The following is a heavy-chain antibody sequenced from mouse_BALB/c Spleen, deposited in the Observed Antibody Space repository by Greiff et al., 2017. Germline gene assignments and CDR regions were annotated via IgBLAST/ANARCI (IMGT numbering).Heavy chain of an antibody. CDR2: IYPGDGDT. Sequence: QVQLKESGPELVKPGASVKISCKASGYAFSSSWMNWVKQRPGQGLEWIGRIYPGDGDTNYNGKFKGKATLTADKSSSTAYMQLSSLTSVDSAVYFCAREGVYYGSSYWYFDVWGAGTTVTVSS. D-gene: IGHD1-1*01. V-gene: IGHV1-82*01. CDR1: GYAFSSSW. CDR3: AREGVYYGSSYWYFDV. J-gene: IGHJ1*01.